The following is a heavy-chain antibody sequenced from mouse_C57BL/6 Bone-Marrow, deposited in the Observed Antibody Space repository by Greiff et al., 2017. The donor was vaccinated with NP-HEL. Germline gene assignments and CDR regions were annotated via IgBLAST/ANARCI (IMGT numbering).Heavy chain of an antibody. D-gene: IGHD1-1*01. CDR1: GYSITSGYY. Sequence: EVKLQESGPGLVKPSQSLSLTCSVTGYSITSGYYWNWIRQFPGNKLEWMGYISYDGSNNYNPSLKNRISITRDTSKNQFFLKLNSVTTEDTATYYCARSRTTVVSQGWFAYWGQGTLVTVSA. J-gene: IGHJ3*01. CDR3: ARSRTTVVSQGWFAY. V-gene: IGHV3-6*01. CDR2: ISYDGSN.